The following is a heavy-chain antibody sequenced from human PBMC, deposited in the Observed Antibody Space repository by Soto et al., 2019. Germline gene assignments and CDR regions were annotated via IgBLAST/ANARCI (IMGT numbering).Heavy chain of an antibody. CDR2: INPSGGST. CDR1: GYTFTSYY. CDR3: ARDLGSQRPYGTNYYYYGMDV. V-gene: IGHV1-46*01. D-gene: IGHD4-17*01. Sequence: ASVKVSCKASGYTFTSYYMHWVRQAPGQGLEWMGIINPSGGSTSYAQKFQGRVTMTRDTSTSTVYMELSSPRSEDTAVYNCARDLGSQRPYGTNYYYYGMDVWGQGTTVTVSS. J-gene: IGHJ6*02.